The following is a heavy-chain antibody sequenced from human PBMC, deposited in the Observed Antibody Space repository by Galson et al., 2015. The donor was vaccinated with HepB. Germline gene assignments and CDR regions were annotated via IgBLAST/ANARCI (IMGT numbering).Heavy chain of an antibody. D-gene: IGHD4-17*01. J-gene: IGHJ6*02. Sequence: SVKVSCKASGYTFTSYGISWVRQAPGQGLEWMGWISAYNGNTNYAQKLQGRVTMTTDTSTSTAYMELRSLRSDDTAVYYCARDQTVTPYYYYYGMDVWGQGTTVTVSS. V-gene: IGHV1-18*01. CDR2: ISAYNGNT. CDR1: GYTFTSYG. CDR3: ARDQTVTPYYYYYGMDV.